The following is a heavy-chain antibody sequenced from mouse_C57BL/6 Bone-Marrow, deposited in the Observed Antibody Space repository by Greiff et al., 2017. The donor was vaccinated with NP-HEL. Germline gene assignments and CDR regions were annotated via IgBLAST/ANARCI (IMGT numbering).Heavy chain of an antibody. J-gene: IGHJ3*01. D-gene: IGHD2-1*01. Sequence: EVQLVESGGDLVKPGGSLKLSCAASGFTFSSYGMSWVRQTPDKRLEWVATISSGGSYTYYPDSVKGRFTISRDNAKNTLYLQMSSLKSEDTAMYYCARQYYGISWFAYWGQGTLGTVSA. CDR2: ISSGGSYT. CDR3: ARQYYGISWFAY. CDR1: GFTFSSYG. V-gene: IGHV5-6*01.